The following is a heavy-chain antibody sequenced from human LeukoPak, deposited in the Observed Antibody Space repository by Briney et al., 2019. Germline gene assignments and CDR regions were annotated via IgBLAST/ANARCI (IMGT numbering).Heavy chain of an antibody. J-gene: IGHJ6*03. CDR2: IRYDGSNK. Sequence: GGSLRLSCAASGFTFSSYGMHWVRQAPGKGLEWVAFIRYDGSNKYYADSVKGRFTISRDNSKNTLYLQMNSLRAEDTAVYYCAKDPEGGYYYYYMDVWGKGTTVTVSS. CDR3: AKDPEGGYYYYYMDV. V-gene: IGHV3-30*02. CDR1: GFTFSSYG.